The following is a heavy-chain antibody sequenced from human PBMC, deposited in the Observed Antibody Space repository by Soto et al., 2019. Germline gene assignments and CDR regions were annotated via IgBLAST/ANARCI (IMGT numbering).Heavy chain of an antibody. V-gene: IGHV1-8*01. CDR1: GDTFTSFD. CDR3: ATVRKDYYYNPGYRVDF. CDR2: MSPNTGNT. D-gene: IGHD3-22*01. J-gene: IGHJ4*02. Sequence: ASVKVSCKASGDTFTSFDINWVRQATGQGLEWMGWMSPNTGNTGYAQKFQGRVTMTTNTSITTAYMELSSLTSEDTAVYYCATVRKDYYYNPGYRVDFWGQGTLVTVSS.